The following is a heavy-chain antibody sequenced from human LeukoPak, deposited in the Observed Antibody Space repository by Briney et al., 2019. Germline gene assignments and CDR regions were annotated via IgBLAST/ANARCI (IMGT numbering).Heavy chain of an antibody. Sequence: GESLQISCQGSGYSFTSYWIGWVRQMPGKGLEWMGIIYPGDSDTRYSPSFQGQVTISADKSISTAYLQWGSLKASDTAMYYCARGRGSIAAYDAFDIWGQGTMVTVSS. CDR1: GYSFTSYW. J-gene: IGHJ3*02. CDR2: IYPGDSDT. V-gene: IGHV5-51*01. D-gene: IGHD6-6*01. CDR3: ARGRGSIAAYDAFDI.